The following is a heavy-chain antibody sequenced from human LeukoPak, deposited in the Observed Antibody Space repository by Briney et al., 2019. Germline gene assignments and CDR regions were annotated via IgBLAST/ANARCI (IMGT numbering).Heavy chain of an antibody. Sequence: SQTLSLTCTVSGGSISSGSYYWSWIRQPAGKGLEWIGRIYTSGSTNYNPSLKSRVTISVDTSKNQFSLELSSVTAADTAVYYCARSGGSGFGDYWGQGTLVTVSS. CDR3: ARSGGSGFGDY. V-gene: IGHV4-61*02. CDR1: GGSISSGSYY. CDR2: IYTSGST. D-gene: IGHD6-19*01. J-gene: IGHJ4*02.